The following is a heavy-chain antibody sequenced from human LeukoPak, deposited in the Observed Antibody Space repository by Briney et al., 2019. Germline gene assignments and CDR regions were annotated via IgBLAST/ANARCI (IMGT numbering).Heavy chain of an antibody. D-gene: IGHD1-14*01. CDR2: TYSAGFT. J-gene: IGHJ6*03. CDR3: ARGGGHQPTYYQYLDV. V-gene: IGHV3-53*01. CDR1: GFTVSNSY. Sequence: GGSLRLSCAASGFTVSNSYMTWVRQAPDKGLEWVSLTYSAGFTYYPDSVKGRFTISRDIAENTVFLQMNSLRVEDTAVYYCARGGGHQPTYYQYLDVWGKGTTVTVSS.